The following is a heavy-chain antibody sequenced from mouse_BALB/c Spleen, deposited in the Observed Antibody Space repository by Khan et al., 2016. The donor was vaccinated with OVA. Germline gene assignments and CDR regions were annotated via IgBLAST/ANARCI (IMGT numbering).Heavy chain of an antibody. CDR1: GYTFTSYW. Sequence: QVQLKQSGAELARPGASVKLSCKASGYTFTSYWMQWVKQRPGQGLEWIGAIYPGDGDTRYTQKFKGKATLTADKSSSTAYMQLSSLASEDSAVYYLARRGYGSSYVYWYFDVWGAGTTVTVSS. J-gene: IGHJ1*01. CDR2: IYPGDGDT. V-gene: IGHV1-87*01. CDR3: ARRGYGSSYVYWYFDV. D-gene: IGHD1-1*01.